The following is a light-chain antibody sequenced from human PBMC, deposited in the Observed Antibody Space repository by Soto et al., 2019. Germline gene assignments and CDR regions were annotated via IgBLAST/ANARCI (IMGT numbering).Light chain of an antibody. V-gene: IGKV3D-15*01. CDR1: ANVGTN. J-gene: IGKJ4*01. CDR3: QQYNNWGLS. CDR2: DSS. Sequence: IVMTQSPATLFVSPGERVTLSCRASANVGTNVAWYQQKPGQAPRLLIYDSSTRATGIPDTFSGSGSMTDFTLTISSLHPEESAVYYCQQYNNWGLSFGGGTKVEI.